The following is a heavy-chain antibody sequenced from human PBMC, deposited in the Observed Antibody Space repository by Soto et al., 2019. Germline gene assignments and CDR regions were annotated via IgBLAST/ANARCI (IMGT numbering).Heavy chain of an antibody. CDR3: ARITGGSDAFDI. V-gene: IGHV2-26*01. CDR1: GFSLSNARMG. CDR2: IFSNDEK. J-gene: IGHJ3*02. Sequence: QVTLKESGPVLVKPTETLTLTCTVSGFSLSNARMGVSWIRQPPGKALEWLAHIFSNDEKSYSTSLKSRRTISKDTSKSQVVLTMTNMDPVDTATYYCARITGGSDAFDIWGQGTMVTVSS.